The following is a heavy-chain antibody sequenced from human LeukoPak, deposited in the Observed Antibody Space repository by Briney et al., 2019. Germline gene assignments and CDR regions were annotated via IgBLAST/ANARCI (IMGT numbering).Heavy chain of an antibody. D-gene: IGHD2-21*02. CDR3: ARDRGKVVVTEALYYYYYYMDV. Sequence: KASETLSLTCTVSGGSISSGSYYWSWIRQPAGKGLEWIGRIYTSGSTNYNPSLKSRVTISVDTSKNQFSLKLSSVTAADTAVYYCARDRGKVVVTEALYYYYYYMDVWGKGTTVTVSS. CDR1: GGSISSGSYY. J-gene: IGHJ6*03. V-gene: IGHV4-61*02. CDR2: IYTSGST.